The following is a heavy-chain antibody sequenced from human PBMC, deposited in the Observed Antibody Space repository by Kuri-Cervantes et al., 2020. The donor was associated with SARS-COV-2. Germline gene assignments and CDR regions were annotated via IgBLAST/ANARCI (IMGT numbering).Heavy chain of an antibody. Sequence: SVKVSCKASGGTFSSYAISWVRQAPGQGLEWMGRIIPIFGTANYAQKFQGRVTITADESTSTAYMELSSLRSEDTAVYYCAKVVSYRYYYYMDVWGKGTTVTVSS. CDR3: AKVVSYRYYYYMDV. CDR1: GGTFSSYA. CDR2: IIPIFGTA. V-gene: IGHV1-69*13. J-gene: IGHJ6*03. D-gene: IGHD1-26*01.